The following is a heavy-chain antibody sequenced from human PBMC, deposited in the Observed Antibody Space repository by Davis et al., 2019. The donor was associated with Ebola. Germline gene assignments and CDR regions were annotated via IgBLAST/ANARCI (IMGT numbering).Heavy chain of an antibody. V-gene: IGHV1-69*06. J-gene: IGHJ3*02. CDR2: IIPIFGTA. Sequence: AASVKVSCKASGGTFSSYAISWVRQAPGQGLEWMGGIIPIFGTANYAQKFRGRVTITADKSTSTAYMELSSLRSEDTAVYYCAREMRGRIADDDAFDIWGQGTMVTVSS. D-gene: IGHD6-13*01. CDR3: AREMRGRIADDDAFDI. CDR1: GGTFSSYA.